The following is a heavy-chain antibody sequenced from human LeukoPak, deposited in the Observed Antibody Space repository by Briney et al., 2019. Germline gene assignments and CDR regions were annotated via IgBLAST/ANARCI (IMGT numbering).Heavy chain of an antibody. CDR1: GFTFSSYS. J-gene: IGHJ6*03. D-gene: IGHD3-9*01. CDR3: AKSDYDILTGYYNYYYYMDV. Sequence: AGGSLRLSCAASGFTFSSYSMNWVRQAPGKGLGWVSYISSSSSTIYYADSVKGRFTISRDNSKNTLYLQMNSLRAEDTAVYYCAKSDYDILTGYYNYYYYMDVWGKGTTVTVSS. CDR2: ISSSSSTI. V-gene: IGHV3-48*01.